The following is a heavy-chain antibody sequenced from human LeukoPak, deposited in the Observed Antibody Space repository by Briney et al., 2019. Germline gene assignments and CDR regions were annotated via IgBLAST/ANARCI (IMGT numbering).Heavy chain of an antibody. CDR3: ARDFDSYCVGDCYSGLENWFDR. V-gene: IGHV3-21*01. J-gene: IGHJ5*02. CDR1: GFTFRSYS. Sequence: PGGALRLSCAASGFTFRSYSMNWVRQARGKGLERVSSISSSSNYIYYADSVKRRFTISRDNAKNSLYLQMNSLRAEDTAVYYCARDFDSYCVGDCYSGLENWFDRWGQGTLVTVSS. D-gene: IGHD2-21*02. CDR2: ISSSSNYI.